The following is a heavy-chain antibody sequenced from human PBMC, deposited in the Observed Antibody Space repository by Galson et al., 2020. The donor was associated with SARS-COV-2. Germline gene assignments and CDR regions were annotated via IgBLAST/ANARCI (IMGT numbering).Heavy chain of an antibody. J-gene: IGHJ5*02. CDR3: ARDFSYFGGNDQ. Sequence: GESLKISCAASGFLFGSYSMNWVRQAPGKGLEWVSSISIGSTDIFYADSVKGRFTISRDNAKKSLYLQMNSLRAEDTAVYYCARDFSYFGGNDQWGQGTLVTVSS. CDR1: GFLFGSYS. D-gene: IGHD2-15*01. V-gene: IGHV3-21*01. CDR2: ISIGSTDI.